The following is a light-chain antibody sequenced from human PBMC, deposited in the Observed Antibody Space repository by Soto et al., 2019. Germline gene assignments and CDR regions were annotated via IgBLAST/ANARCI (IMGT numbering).Light chain of an antibody. Sequence: EIVLTQSPGTLSLSPGERATLSCRASQTISNTFLAWYQQRPGQAPRLLIYGASGRAAGIPDRFSGSGSGTDFTLSISRLEPEDFAVYFCQQYGSSPRTFGQGTRLEI. J-gene: IGKJ5*01. CDR2: GAS. CDR1: QTISNTF. V-gene: IGKV3-20*01. CDR3: QQYGSSPRT.